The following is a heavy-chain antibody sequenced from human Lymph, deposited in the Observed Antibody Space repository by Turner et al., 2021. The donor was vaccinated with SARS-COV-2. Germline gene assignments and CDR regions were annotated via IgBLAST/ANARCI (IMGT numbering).Heavy chain of an antibody. CDR2: IYSGGTT. D-gene: IGHD6-13*01. CDR1: GFIVSSNY. J-gene: IGHJ6*02. V-gene: IGHV3-53*01. Sequence: EVQLVEPGGGWITLGGSWSLPCAASGFIVSSNYMNWVRQAPGKGLEWVSVIYSGGTTYYADSVKGRFTISRDNSKNTLYLQMNSLRVEDTAVYYCARDLGTYGMDVWGQGTTVTVSS. CDR3: ARDLGTYGMDV.